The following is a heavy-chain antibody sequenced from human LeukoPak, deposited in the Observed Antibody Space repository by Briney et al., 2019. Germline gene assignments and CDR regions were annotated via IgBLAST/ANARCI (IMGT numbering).Heavy chain of an antibody. V-gene: IGHV3-9*01. D-gene: IGHD5-18*01. CDR3: AKDRRLSGYSYGYDD. J-gene: IGHJ4*02. CDR1: GFTFSTYA. Sequence: GGSLRLSCAASGFTFSTYAMSWVRQAPGKGLEWVSGISWNGGSLAYADSVKGRFTISRDNAKNSLYLQMNSLRAEDTALYYCAKDRRLSGYSYGYDDWGQGTLVTVSS. CDR2: ISWNGGSL.